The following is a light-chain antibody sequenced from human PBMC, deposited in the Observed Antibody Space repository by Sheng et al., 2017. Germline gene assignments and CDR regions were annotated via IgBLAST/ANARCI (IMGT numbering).Light chain of an antibody. CDR3: QQYYTSPYT. CDR2: WAS. Sequence: IVMTQSPDSLAVSLGERATINCKSSQSVLYSSNNKNYLAWYQQKPGQPPKLLIYWASTREPGVPDRFSGSGSGTDFTLTISSLQAEDVAVYYCQQYYTSPYTFGQVTKLEI. CDR1: QSVLYSSNNKNY. V-gene: IGKV4-1*01. J-gene: IGKJ2*01.